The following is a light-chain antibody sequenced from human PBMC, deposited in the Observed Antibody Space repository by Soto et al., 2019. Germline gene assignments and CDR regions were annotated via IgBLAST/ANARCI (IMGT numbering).Light chain of an antibody. CDR1: QSVSHW. Sequence: DLQMTQSPSTLSASVGDRVTITCRASQSVSHWLAWYQQKPGKAPKLLIYETSILESGVPSRFSGSGSGTEFPLTISGLQPDDFAAYYCQQYSLYWTFGQGTKVEIK. J-gene: IGKJ1*01. V-gene: IGKV1-5*03. CDR2: ETS. CDR3: QQYSLYWT.